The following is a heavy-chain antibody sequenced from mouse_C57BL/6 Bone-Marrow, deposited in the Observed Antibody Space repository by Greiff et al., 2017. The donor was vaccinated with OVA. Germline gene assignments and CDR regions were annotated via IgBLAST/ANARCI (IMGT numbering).Heavy chain of an antibody. Sequence: EVQLQQSGAELVRPGASVKLSCTASGFNIKDDYMHWVKQRPEQGLEWIGWIDPENGDTEYASKFQGKATITADTSSNTAYLQLSSLTSEDTAVYYCTTGGDYERYWYFDVWGTGTTVTVSS. CDR2: IDPENGDT. CDR3: TTGGDYERYWYFDV. D-gene: IGHD2-4*01. J-gene: IGHJ1*03. CDR1: GFNIKDDY. V-gene: IGHV14-4*01.